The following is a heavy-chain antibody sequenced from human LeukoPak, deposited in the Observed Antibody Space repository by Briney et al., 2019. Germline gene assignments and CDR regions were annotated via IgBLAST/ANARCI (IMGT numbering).Heavy chain of an antibody. CDR1: GFTFSSSG. Sequence: GSLRLSCAASGFTFSSSGMNWVRQAPGKGLEWVAVISYDGDNQYYADSVKGRFTISRDNSKNTLYLQMNSLRVEDTAVYYCAKGHGLSGLRRYYFDYWGQGTLVTVSS. D-gene: IGHD3-10*01. J-gene: IGHJ4*02. CDR3: AKGHGLSGLRRYYFDY. V-gene: IGHV3-30*18. CDR2: ISYDGDNQ.